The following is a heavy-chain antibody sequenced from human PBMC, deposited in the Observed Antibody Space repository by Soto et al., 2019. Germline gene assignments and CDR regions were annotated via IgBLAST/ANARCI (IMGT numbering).Heavy chain of an antibody. D-gene: IGHD1-26*01. V-gene: IGHV3-30-3*01. CDR3: AMTVGPTGWNFDY. Sequence: QVQLVESGGGVVQPGRSLRLSCAASGFNMHWVRQAPGKGLEWVAVISYDGNNKYYADSVKGRFSISRDNSKNTLYLQMNSLRTEDTALYYCAMTVGPTGWNFDYWAQGTLVTVSS. CDR1: GFN. J-gene: IGHJ4*02. CDR2: ISYDGNNK.